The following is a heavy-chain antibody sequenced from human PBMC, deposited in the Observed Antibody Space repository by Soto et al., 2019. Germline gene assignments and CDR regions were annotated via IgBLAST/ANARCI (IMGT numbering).Heavy chain of an antibody. CDR1: GGTFSSYA. CDR3: ARHVPAAGYYYGMDV. D-gene: IGHD2-2*01. Sequence: QVQLVQSGAEVKKPGSSVKVSCKASGGTFSSYAISWVRQAPGQGLEWMGGIIPIFGTANYAQKFQVRVTITADESTCTAYMGLSSLRSEDTAVYYCARHVPAAGYYYGMDVWGKGTTVTVSS. J-gene: IGHJ6*04. V-gene: IGHV1-69*12. CDR2: IIPIFGTA.